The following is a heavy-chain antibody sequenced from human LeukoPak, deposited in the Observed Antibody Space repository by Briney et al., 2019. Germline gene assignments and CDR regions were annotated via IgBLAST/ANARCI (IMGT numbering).Heavy chain of an antibody. CDR2: INSDGSST. CDR3: ARLTPPFDY. Sequence: GGSLRLSCAASGFTFSSYWMHWFRQAPGKGLVWVARINSDGSSTNYADSVKGRFTISRDDAKNTLYLQMNSLRAEDTAVYYCARLTPPFDYWGQGTLVTVSS. J-gene: IGHJ4*02. CDR1: GFTFSSYW. V-gene: IGHV3-74*01. D-gene: IGHD3-16*01.